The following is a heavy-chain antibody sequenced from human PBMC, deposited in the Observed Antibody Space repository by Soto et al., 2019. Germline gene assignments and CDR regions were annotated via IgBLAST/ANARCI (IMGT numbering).Heavy chain of an antibody. CDR3: AGGTGSGSYDF. D-gene: IGHD3-10*01. Sequence: QVQLQESGPGLVKPSGTLSLTCAVSGVSISSSTWWSWVRQSPGKGLGWIGEIYHGGSTSYNPSLTSRVTITVDKSKNQFSLNLSSVTAADTAVYYCAGGTGSGSYDFWGQGTLVTVSS. CDR1: GVSISSSTW. V-gene: IGHV4-4*02. CDR2: IYHGGST. J-gene: IGHJ4*02.